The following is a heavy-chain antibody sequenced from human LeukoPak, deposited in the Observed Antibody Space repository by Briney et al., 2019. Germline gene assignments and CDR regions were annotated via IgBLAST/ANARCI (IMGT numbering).Heavy chain of an antibody. D-gene: IGHD4-23*01. Sequence: SQTLSLTCTVSGGSISSGSYYWSWIRQPAGKGLEWIGRIYTSGSTNYNPSLKSRVTISVDTSKNQFSLKLSSVTAADTAVYYCARTVGRSRYNWFDPWGQGTLVTASS. CDR1: GGSISSGSYY. CDR3: ARTVGRSRYNWFDP. CDR2: IYTSGST. J-gene: IGHJ5*02. V-gene: IGHV4-61*02.